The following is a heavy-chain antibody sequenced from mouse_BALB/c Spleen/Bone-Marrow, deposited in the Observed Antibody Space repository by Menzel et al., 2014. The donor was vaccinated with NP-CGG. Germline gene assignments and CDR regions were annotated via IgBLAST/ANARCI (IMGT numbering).Heavy chain of an antibody. Sequence: VQLVESGSVLVRPGASVKLSCKASGYTFTSSWMHWAKQRPGQGLGWIGEIHPNSGNTNYNEKFKGKATLTVDTSSSTAYVDLSSLTSEDSAVYYCARSTTATYFDVWGAGTTVTVSS. CDR2: IHPNSGNT. D-gene: IGHD1-2*01. J-gene: IGHJ1*01. V-gene: IGHV1S130*01. CDR1: GYTFTSSW. CDR3: ARSTTATYFDV.